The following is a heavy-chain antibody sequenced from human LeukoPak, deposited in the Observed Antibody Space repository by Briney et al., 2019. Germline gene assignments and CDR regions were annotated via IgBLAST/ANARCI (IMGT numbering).Heavy chain of an antibody. CDR2: ISGSGGST. CDR3: AIEYASGSYQGFDY. V-gene: IGHV3-23*01. J-gene: IGHJ4*02. Sequence: GGSLRLSCAASGFTFSNYAMSWVRQAPGKGLEWVSAISGSGGSTYYADSVKGRFTMSRDNSENTLYLQMYSLRAGDTAVYYCAIEYASGSYQGFDYWGQGTLVTVSS. D-gene: IGHD3-10*01. CDR1: GFTFSNYA.